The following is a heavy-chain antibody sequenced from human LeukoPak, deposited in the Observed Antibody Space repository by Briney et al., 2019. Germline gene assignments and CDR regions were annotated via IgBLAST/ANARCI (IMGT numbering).Heavy chain of an antibody. J-gene: IGHJ4*02. Sequence: SETLSLTCTVSGYFISSGYYWGWIRQPPGKGLQWIGSIHHSGSTYYNPSLKSRVTISVDTSKNQFPLKLSSVTAADTAVYYCARTSSSGLVGGYYFDYWGQGTLVTVSS. V-gene: IGHV4-38-2*02. CDR2: IHHSGST. CDR3: ARTSSSGLVGGYYFDY. D-gene: IGHD6-19*01. CDR1: GYFISSGYY.